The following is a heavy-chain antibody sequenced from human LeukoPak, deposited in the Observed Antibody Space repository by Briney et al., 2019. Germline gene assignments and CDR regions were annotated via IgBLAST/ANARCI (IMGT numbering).Heavy chain of an antibody. J-gene: IGHJ4*02. CDR1: GFTFSSYS. V-gene: IGHV3-48*01. CDR2: ISSSSSTI. Sequence: GGSLRLSCAASGFTFSSYSMNWVRQAPGKGLEWVSYISSSSSTIYYADSVKGRFTISRDNAKNSLYLQMNSLRAEDTAVYYCARDGYDSSGYYFHHLNYFDYWGQGTLVTVSS. CDR3: ARDGYDSSGYYFHHLNYFDY. D-gene: IGHD3-22*01.